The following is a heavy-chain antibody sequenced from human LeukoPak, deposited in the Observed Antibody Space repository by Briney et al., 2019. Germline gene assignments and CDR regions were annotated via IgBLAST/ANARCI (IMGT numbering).Heavy chain of an antibody. D-gene: IGHD4-17*01. CDR2: ISAYNGNT. J-gene: IGHJ5*02. CDR1: GYTFTSYG. CDR3: AKDTRDNDYGDFRA. V-gene: IGHV1-18*01. Sequence: ASVKVSCKASGYTFTSYGISWVRQAPGQGLEWMGWISAYNGNTNYAQKLQGRVTMTTDTSTSTAYMELRSLRSDDTAVYYCAKDTRDNDYGDFRAWGQGTLVTVSS.